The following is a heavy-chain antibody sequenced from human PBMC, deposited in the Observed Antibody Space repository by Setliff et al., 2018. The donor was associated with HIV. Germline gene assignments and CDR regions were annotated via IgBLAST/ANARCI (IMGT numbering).Heavy chain of an antibody. Sequence: GASVKVSCKASGGTFTNYIYSWVRQAPGQGLEWMGGIIPISDMTHYAQHFQGRVTITADTATSTAYMELTSLGSDDTAIYFCAGAPFRIMSAHYRTLDYWGQGTLVTVPQ. CDR2: IIPISDMT. CDR1: GGTFTNYI. CDR3: AGAPFRIMSAHYRTLDY. V-gene: IGHV1-69*10. J-gene: IGHJ4*02. D-gene: IGHD3-9*01.